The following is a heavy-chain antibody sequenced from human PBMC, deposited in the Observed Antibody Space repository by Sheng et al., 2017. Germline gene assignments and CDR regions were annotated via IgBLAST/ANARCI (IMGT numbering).Heavy chain of an antibody. CDR3: ARGGSYIAEEESNWFDP. D-gene: IGHD1-26*01. J-gene: IGHJ5*02. Sequence: QVQLQESGPGLVKPSETLSLTCAVSGYSISSGYYWGWIRQPPGKGLEWIGSIYHSGSTYYNPSLKSRVTISVDTSKNQFSLKLSSVTAADTAVYYCARGGSYIAEEESNWFDPWGQGTLVTVSS. CDR1: GYSISSGYY. CDR2: IYHSGST. V-gene: IGHV4-38-2*01.